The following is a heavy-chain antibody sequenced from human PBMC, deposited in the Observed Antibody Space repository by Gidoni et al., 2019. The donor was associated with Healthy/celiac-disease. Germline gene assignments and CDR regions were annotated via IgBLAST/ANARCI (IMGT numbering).Heavy chain of an antibody. CDR1: GGSISSYY. CDR2: IYYSGST. J-gene: IGHJ6*02. D-gene: IGHD3-22*01. V-gene: IGHV4-59*01. Sequence: QVQLQESGPGLVKPSETLSLTCTVSGGSISSYYWSWIRQPPGKGLEWIGYIYYSGSTNYNPSLKSRVTISVDTSKNQFSLKLSSVTAADTAVYYCARDYSLYYYDSSGYSYYYYGMDVWGQGTTVTVSS. CDR3: ARDYSLYYYDSSGYSYYYYGMDV.